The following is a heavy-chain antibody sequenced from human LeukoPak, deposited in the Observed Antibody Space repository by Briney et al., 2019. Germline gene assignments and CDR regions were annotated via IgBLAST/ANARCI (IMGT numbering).Heavy chain of an antibody. CDR1: GGSISTYY. CDR2: IYYTGST. CDR3: ARGCKVFRRPYGSGSYYYYYYMDV. Sequence: SETLSLTCTVSGGSISTYYWSWIRQPPGKGLEWIGYIYYTGSTNYSPSLKSRVTMSVDTSKNQFSLKLSSVAAADTAVYYCARGCKVFRRPYGSGSYYYYYYMDVWGKGTTVTVSS. V-gene: IGHV4-59*12. J-gene: IGHJ6*03. D-gene: IGHD3-10*01.